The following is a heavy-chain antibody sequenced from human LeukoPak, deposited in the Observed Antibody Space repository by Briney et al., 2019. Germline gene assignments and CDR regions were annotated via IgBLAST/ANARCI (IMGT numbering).Heavy chain of an antibody. D-gene: IGHD2-2*02. J-gene: IGHJ5*02. CDR2: IIPIFGTA. Sequence: ASVKVSCKASGGTFSSYAISWVRQAPGQGLEWMGGIIPIFGTANYAQKFQGRVTITADESTSTAYMELSSLRSEDTAVYYCARVRDIVVVPAAIDNWFDPWGRGTLVTVSS. CDR1: GGTFSSYA. CDR3: ARVRDIVVVPAAIDNWFDP. V-gene: IGHV1-69*13.